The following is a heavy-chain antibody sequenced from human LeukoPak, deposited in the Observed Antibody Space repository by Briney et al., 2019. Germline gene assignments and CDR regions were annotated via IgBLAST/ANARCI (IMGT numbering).Heavy chain of an antibody. D-gene: IGHD2-21*02. Sequence: GGSLRLSCAASGFTFSSYGMHWVRQAPGKGLEWVAFIRYDGSNKYYADSVKGRFTISRDNSKNTLYLQMNSLRAEDTAVYYCARRYCGGDCPFDAFDIWGQGTMVTVSS. V-gene: IGHV3-30*02. J-gene: IGHJ3*02. CDR2: IRYDGSNK. CDR3: ARRYCGGDCPFDAFDI. CDR1: GFTFSSYG.